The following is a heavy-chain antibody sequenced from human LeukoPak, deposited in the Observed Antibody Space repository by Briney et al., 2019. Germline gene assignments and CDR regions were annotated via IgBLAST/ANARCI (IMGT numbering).Heavy chain of an antibody. Sequence: PGGSLRLSCAASGFTFSTYGMHWVRQAPGKGLEWVAVIRNDGSNKYYADSVKGRFTISRDNSKNTLYLQMNSLRAEDTAVYSCARASGPFDYWGQGTLVTVSS. D-gene: IGHD3-10*01. J-gene: IGHJ4*02. CDR2: IRNDGSNK. V-gene: IGHV3-33*01. CDR1: GFTFSTYG. CDR3: ARASGPFDY.